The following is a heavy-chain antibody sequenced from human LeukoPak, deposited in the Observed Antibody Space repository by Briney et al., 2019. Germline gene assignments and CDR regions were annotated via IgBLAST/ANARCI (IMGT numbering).Heavy chain of an antibody. CDR1: GFTFSSYA. D-gene: IGHD6-13*01. CDR3: ARAGTYSSSWYGAFDI. V-gene: IGHV3-53*01. J-gene: IGHJ3*02. CDR2: IYSGGST. Sequence: GGSLRLSCAASGFTFSSYAMSWVRQAPGKGLEWVSVIYSGGSTYYADSVKGRFTISRDNSKNTLYLQMNSLRAEDTAVYYCARAGTYSSSWYGAFDIWGQGTMVTVSS.